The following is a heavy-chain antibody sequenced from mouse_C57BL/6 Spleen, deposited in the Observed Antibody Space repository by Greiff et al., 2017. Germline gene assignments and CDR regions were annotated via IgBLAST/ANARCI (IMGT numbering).Heavy chain of an antibody. Sequence: EVHLVESGGDLVKPGGSLKLSCAASGFTFSSYGMSWVRQTPDKRLEWVATISSGGSYTYYPDSVKGRFTFSRDNAKNTLYLQMSSLKSEDTAMYYGARQRGKLPDYFDYWGQGTTLTVSS. CDR3: ARQRGKLPDYFDY. CDR2: ISSGGSYT. J-gene: IGHJ2*01. CDR1: GFTFSSYG. V-gene: IGHV5-6*01. D-gene: IGHD2-1*01.